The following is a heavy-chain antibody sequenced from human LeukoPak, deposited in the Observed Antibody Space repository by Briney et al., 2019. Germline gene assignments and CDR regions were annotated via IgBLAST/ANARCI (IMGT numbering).Heavy chain of an antibody. V-gene: IGHV1-8*01. D-gene: IGHD3-9*01. Sequence: ASVKVSCKASGYTFTSYDINWVRQATGQGLEWMGWMSPNSGNTGYAQKFQGRVTMTRNTSISTAYMELSSLRSEDTAVYYCARGSLRYFDWLTLNYYYYMDVWGKGTTVTVSS. CDR1: GYTFTSYD. CDR3: ARGSLRYFDWLTLNYYYYMDV. J-gene: IGHJ6*03. CDR2: MSPNSGNT.